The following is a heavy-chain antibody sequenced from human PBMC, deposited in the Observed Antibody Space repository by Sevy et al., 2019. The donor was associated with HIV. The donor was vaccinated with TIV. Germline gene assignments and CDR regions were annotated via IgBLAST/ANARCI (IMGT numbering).Heavy chain of an antibody. Sequence: ASVKVSCKASGYTFTSYGMSWVRQAPGQGLEWMGWISAYNGNTNYAQMLQGRVTMTTDTSTSTAYMELRSLRSDDTAVYYCARDGEDIVVVPAADYWGQGTLVTVSS. J-gene: IGHJ4*02. D-gene: IGHD2-2*01. CDR2: ISAYNGNT. CDR1: GYTFTSYG. V-gene: IGHV1-18*01. CDR3: ARDGEDIVVVPAADY.